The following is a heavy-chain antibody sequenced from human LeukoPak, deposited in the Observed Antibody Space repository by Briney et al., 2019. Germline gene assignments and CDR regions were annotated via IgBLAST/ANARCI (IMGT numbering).Heavy chain of an antibody. D-gene: IGHD2-2*01. J-gene: IGHJ4*02. CDR2: IYSAGDT. CDR3: AKDSRAPATAIN. Sequence: GGSLRLSCAVSGFTVSRNYMSWVRQAPGRGLEWVSIIYSAGDTYYADSVKGRFTISRDNSKNTLYLQMNSLRAEDTAVYYCAKDSRAPATAINWGQGTLVTVSS. CDR1: GFTVSRNY. V-gene: IGHV3-53*01.